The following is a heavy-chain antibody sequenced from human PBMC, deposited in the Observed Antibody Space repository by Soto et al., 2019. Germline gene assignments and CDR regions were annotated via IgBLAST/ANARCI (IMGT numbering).Heavy chain of an antibody. V-gene: IGHV4-59*01. Sequence: KTSETLSLTCSVSGGSMSEYFWSWIRQSPERGLEWIGYVYYLGSTDYNPSLKSRVTISVDTSKRQFYLRLRSVTAADAAIYYCARDGYDGSGSPYPAYWGPGTQVTVSS. CDR1: GGSMSEYF. D-gene: IGHD3-10*01. CDR3: ARDGYDGSGSPYPAY. CDR2: VYYLGST. J-gene: IGHJ4*02.